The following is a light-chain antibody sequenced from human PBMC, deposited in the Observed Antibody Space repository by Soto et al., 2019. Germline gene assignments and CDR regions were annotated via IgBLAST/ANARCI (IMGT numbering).Light chain of an antibody. CDR3: AAWDGGLSGRV. J-gene: IGLJ3*02. V-gene: IGLV1-47*01. Sequence: QSVLTQPPSASGPPGQRVAIPCSGSTSNIGSKYVYWYQQLPGTAPKLLIYRNNQRPSGVPDRFSGSKSGTSASLAISGLRSEAEADYYCAAWDGGLSGRVFGGGTKLTVL. CDR1: TSNIGSKY. CDR2: RNN.